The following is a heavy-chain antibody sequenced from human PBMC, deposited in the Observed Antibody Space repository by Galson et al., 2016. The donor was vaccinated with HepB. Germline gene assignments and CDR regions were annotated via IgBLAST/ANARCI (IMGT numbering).Heavy chain of an antibody. V-gene: IGHV4-39*07. Sequence: SETLSLTCTVSGVFISSSRYYWAWIRQPPGKGLEWIGSIYYSGSTYYNPSLKSRVTISVDTSKNQFSLKLSSVTAADTAVYYCARDGGAGADYRVPFDYWGQGTLVTVSS. CDR3: ARDGGAGADYRVPFDY. CDR2: IYYSGST. CDR1: GVFISSSRYY. J-gene: IGHJ4*02. D-gene: IGHD4-11*01.